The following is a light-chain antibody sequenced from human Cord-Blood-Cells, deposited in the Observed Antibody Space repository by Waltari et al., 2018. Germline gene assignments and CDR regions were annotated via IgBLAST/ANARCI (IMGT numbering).Light chain of an antibody. CDR3: CSYAGSSTWV. CDR2: EGS. V-gene: IGLV2-23*01. J-gene: IGLJ3*02. Sequence: SALTQPASVSGSPGQSITISCTGTSSDVGSYNVVSWYHQHPGKALKLMIYEGSKRPSGVSNRFSGSKSGNTASLTISGLQAEDEADYYCCSYAGSSTWVFGGGTKLTVL. CDR1: SSDVGSYNV.